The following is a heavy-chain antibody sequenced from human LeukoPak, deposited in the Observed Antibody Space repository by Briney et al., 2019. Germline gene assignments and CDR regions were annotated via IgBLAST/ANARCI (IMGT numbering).Heavy chain of an antibody. J-gene: IGHJ3*01. D-gene: IGHD3-10*01. Sequence: PGRSLRLSCTASGFNFNNYGMHWVRQAPGKGLEWVSYISDDGSKNYYADSVRGRFTISRDNSKSTLYLQMNGLRADDTAVYYCTKEPSSHHAFDLWGQGTLVTVSS. CDR1: GFNFNNYG. V-gene: IGHV3-30*18. CDR3: TKEPSSHHAFDL. CDR2: ISDDGSKN.